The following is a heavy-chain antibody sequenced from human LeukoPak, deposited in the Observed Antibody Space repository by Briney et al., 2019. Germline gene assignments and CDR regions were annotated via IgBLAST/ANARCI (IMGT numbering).Heavy chain of an antibody. D-gene: IGHD3-10*01. CDR3: AKGSSYYGSGSHFDY. J-gene: IGHJ4*02. CDR2: ISGSGSIT. CDR1: GFTFSSYA. V-gene: IGHV3-23*01. Sequence: PGGSLRLSCAASGFTFSSYAMNWVRQAPGKGLEWVSAISGSGSITYYADSVKGRFTISRDNSKNTLYLQMNSLRAEDMAVYYCAKGSSYYGSGSHFDYWGQGTLVTVSS.